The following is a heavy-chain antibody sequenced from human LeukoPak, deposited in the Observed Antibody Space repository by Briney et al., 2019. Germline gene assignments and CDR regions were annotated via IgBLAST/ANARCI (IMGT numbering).Heavy chain of an antibody. J-gene: IGHJ4*02. CDR1: EFILSTYA. CDR3: ASGISERGFDS. CDR2: ISPSCSAI. D-gene: IGHD1-1*01. V-gene: IGHV3-21*01. Sequence: KSGGSLRLSCADSEFILSTYAMNWVRQAPGRGLEWVSSISPSCSAIVYAHSVKGRFTTSRDNAKNSLYLQMTSLRAEDTALYFCASGISERGFDSWGPGTLVTVSS.